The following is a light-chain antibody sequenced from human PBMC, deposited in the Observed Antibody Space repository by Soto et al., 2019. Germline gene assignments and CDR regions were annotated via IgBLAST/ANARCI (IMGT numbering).Light chain of an antibody. CDR1: QSLSSW. CDR2: KAS. Sequence: DIQMTQSPSTLSASVGDRVTITCRASQSLSSWLAWYQQKPGKAPKLLIYKASSLESGVQSRFSGSGSGTEFTLTISSLQPDDFATYYCQQYNSYRTFGQGTKVEIK. CDR3: QQYNSYRT. V-gene: IGKV1-5*03. J-gene: IGKJ1*01.